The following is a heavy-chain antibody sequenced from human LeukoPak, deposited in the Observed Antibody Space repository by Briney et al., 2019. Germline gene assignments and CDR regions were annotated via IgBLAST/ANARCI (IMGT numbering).Heavy chain of an antibody. CDR3: AKRSHAGEWFGIDP. V-gene: IGHV3-23*01. Sequence: PGGSLRLSCAASGFTFSSYAMSWIRQAPGKGLEWVSAISGSGGNTYYADSVKGRFTISRDNSKNTLYLQMNSLRAEDTAVYYCAKRSHAGEWFGIDPWGQGTLVTVSS. J-gene: IGHJ5*02. CDR2: ISGSGGNT. D-gene: IGHD3-10*01. CDR1: GFTFSSYA.